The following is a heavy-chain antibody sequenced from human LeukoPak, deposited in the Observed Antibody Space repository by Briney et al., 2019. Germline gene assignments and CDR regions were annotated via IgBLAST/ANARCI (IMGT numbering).Heavy chain of an antibody. CDR1: GGSISSYY. J-gene: IGHJ5*02. V-gene: IGHV4-34*01. D-gene: IGHD6-13*01. CDR2: INHSGST. CDR3: ARGGGSFLP. Sequence: SETLSLTCTVSGGSISSYYWSWIRQPPGKGLEWIGEINHSGSTNYNPSLKSRVTISVDTSKNQFSLKLSSVTAADTAVYYCARGGGSFLPWGQGTLVTVSS.